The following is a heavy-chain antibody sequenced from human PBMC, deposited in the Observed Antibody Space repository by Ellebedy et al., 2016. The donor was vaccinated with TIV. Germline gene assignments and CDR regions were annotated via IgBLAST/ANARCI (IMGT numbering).Heavy chain of an antibody. Sequence: GESLKISCAASGFTFSDYWMHWVRQAPGTGLVWVSRINSDGTTTSYADSVKGRFTISRDNAKNTLYLQMKSLRAEDTAVYYCARSGRERRSWYFDLWGRGTLVTVSS. CDR3: ARSGRERRSWYFDL. CDR2: INSDGTTT. D-gene: IGHD1-1*01. J-gene: IGHJ2*01. CDR1: GFTFSDYW. V-gene: IGHV3-74*01.